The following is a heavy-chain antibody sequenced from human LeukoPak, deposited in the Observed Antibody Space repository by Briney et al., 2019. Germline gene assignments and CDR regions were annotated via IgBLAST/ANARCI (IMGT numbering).Heavy chain of an antibody. V-gene: IGHV3-11*01. CDR1: GFTFSDYY. CDR3: ARDPTGIVGATGELDY. D-gene: IGHD1-26*01. J-gene: IGHJ4*02. Sequence: GGSLRLSCAASGFTFSDYYMSWIRQAPVKGLEWVSYISSSGSTIYYADSVKGRFTISRDNAKDSLYLQMNSLRAEDTAVYYCARDPTGIVGATGELDYWGQGTLVTVSS. CDR2: ISSSGSTI.